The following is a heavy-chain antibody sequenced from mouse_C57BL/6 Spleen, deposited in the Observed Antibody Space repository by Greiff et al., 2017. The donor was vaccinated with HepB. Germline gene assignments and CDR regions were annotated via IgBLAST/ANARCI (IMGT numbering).Heavy chain of an antibody. CDR3: AGWGYYFDD. CDR1: GFTFSDYG. V-gene: IGHV5-17*01. Sequence: EVKVEESGGGLVKPGGSLKLSCAASGFTFSDYGMHWVRQAPEKGLEWVAYISSGSSTIYYADTVKGRLTISRDNAKDTLFLQMTSLRSEDTAMYYCAGWGYYFDDWGRGTALAVSS. CDR2: ISSGSSTI. J-gene: IGHJ2*01.